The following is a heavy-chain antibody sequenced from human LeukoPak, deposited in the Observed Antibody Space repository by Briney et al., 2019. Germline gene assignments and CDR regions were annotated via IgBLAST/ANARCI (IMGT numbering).Heavy chain of an antibody. J-gene: IGHJ6*02. CDR3: IRLTMATDYSGMDV. Sequence: PGGSLRLSCAASGFTFRGSDMHGVRQASGKGLEGVGRIRSIANSYATAYDESVKGRFSISRDDSKNTAYLQMNSLKTEDTAVYYCIRLTMATDYSGMDVWGQGTTVTVSS. CDR2: IRSIANSYAT. V-gene: IGHV3-73*01. D-gene: IGHD3-10*01. CDR1: GFTFRGSD.